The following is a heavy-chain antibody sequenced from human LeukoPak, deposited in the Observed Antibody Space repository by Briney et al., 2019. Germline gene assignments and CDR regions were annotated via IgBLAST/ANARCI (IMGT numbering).Heavy chain of an antibody. CDR2: IYHSGST. V-gene: IGHV4-4*02. CDR1: GGSISSSNW. CDR3: ARGRTYYDYVWGSYRPHYYYYGMDV. Sequence: SETLSLTCAVSGGSISSSNWWSWVRQPPGKGLEWIGEIYHSGSTNYNPSLKSRVTISVDKSKNQFSLKLSSVTAADTAVYYCARGRTYYDYVWGSYRPHYYYYGMDVWGQGTTVTVSS. J-gene: IGHJ6*02. D-gene: IGHD3-16*02.